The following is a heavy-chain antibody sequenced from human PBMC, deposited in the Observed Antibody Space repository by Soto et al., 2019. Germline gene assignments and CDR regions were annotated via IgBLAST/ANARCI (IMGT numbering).Heavy chain of an antibody. CDR2: IYSRGTT. Sequence: PSETLSLTSSISGGTISSYYCSWIRQPPGKGLEWIGYIYSRGTTSYNPSLKSRATILVDTSKNQFSLRLTSVTATDTAVYYCATGRISRGLDVWGQGTTVTVSS. CDR1: GGTISSYY. CDR3: ATGRISRGLDV. V-gene: IGHV4-59*12. J-gene: IGHJ6*02.